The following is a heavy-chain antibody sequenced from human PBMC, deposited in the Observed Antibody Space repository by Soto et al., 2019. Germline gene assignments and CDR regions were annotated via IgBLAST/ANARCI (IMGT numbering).Heavy chain of an antibody. CDR1: GGSFSGYY. J-gene: IGHJ4*01. V-gene: IGHV4-34*01. D-gene: IGHD5-18*01. CDR2: INHSGST. Sequence: SETLSLTCAVCGGSFSGYYWSWIRQPPGKGLEWIGEINHSGSTNYNPSLKSRVTISVDTSKNQFSLKLTSVTAADTAVYYCARRGYSYGAWGQGTQVTVSS. CDR3: ARRGYSYGA.